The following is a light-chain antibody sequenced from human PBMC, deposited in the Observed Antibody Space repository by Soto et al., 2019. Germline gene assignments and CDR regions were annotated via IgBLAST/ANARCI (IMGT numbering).Light chain of an antibody. CDR1: QSVTSTS. J-gene: IGKJ1*01. V-gene: IGKV3-20*01. CDR2: GAS. CDR3: QQYASSPWT. Sequence: EIVLTQSPGTLSLSPGERATLSCRASQSVTSTSLAWYQQKPGQAPRLRMYGASSRATGTPDRVSGSGSGTDFTLTINRREPEDFAVYYCQQYASSPWTFGQGTKVDIK.